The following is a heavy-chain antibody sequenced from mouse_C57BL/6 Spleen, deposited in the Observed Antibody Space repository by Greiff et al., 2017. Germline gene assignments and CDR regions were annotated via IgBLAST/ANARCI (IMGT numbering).Heavy chain of an antibody. CDR2: IRLKSDNYAT. J-gene: IGHJ3*01. CDR1: GFTFSNYW. V-gene: IGHV6-3*01. Sequence: EVQLQESGGGLVQPGGSMKLSCVASGFTFSNYWMNWVRQSPEKGLEWVAQIRLKSDNYATHYAESVKGRFTISRDDSKSSVYLQMNNLRAEDTGIYYCTGFITTVVPFAYWGQGTLVTVSA. CDR3: TGFITTVVPFAY. D-gene: IGHD1-1*01.